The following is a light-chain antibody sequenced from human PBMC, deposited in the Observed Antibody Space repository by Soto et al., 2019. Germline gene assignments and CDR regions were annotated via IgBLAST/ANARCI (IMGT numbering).Light chain of an antibody. J-gene: IGKJ5*01. Sequence: DIQMTQSPSSLSASVGDRVTITCQASQDISNYLNWYQQKPGKAPKLLIYDASNLETVVPSRFSGSGSGTDFTFTISSLQPEDIATYYCQQYDNIPITFGQGTRLEIK. CDR3: QQYDNIPIT. CDR2: DAS. V-gene: IGKV1-33*01. CDR1: QDISNY.